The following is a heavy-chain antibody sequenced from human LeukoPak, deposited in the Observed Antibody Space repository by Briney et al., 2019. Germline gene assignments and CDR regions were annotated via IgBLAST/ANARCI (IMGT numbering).Heavy chain of an antibody. V-gene: IGHV1-8*01. D-gene: IGHD6-19*01. CDR1: GYSLTNFD. Sequence: ASVKVSCKASGYSLTNFDINWVRQATGQGLEWMGRMKPNSGNKGYAQKFQGRVSMTMNTSITTAYMELSSLRSEDTAVYYCARGPQWRGDYYYMDVWGRGTTVTVSS. CDR3: ARGPQWRGDYYYMDV. CDR2: MKPNSGNK. J-gene: IGHJ6*03.